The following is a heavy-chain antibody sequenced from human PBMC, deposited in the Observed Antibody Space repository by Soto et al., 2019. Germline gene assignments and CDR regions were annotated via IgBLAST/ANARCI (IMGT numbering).Heavy chain of an antibody. V-gene: IGHV5-51*01. CDR1: GYSFTSYW. CDR2: IYPGDSDT. D-gene: IGHD3-9*01. Sequence: GESLKISCKGSGYSFTSYWIGWVRQMPGKGLEWMGIIYPGDSDTRYSPSFQGQVTISADKSISTAYLQWSSLKASDTAMYYCARHKSRDILTGYYFPYYYGMDVWGQGTTVTVSS. CDR3: ARHKSRDILTGYYFPYYYGMDV. J-gene: IGHJ6*02.